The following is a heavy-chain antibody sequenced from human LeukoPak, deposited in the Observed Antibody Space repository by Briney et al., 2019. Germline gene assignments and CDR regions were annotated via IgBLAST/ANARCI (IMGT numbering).Heavy chain of an antibody. Sequence: GGSLRLSCAASGFTFSSYSMNWVRQAPGKGLEWVSSISSSSSYIYYADSVKGRFTISRDNAKNSLYLQMNSLRAEDTAVYYCARNPPLGYCSSTSCYAPAYWAQETVATVSS. CDR1: GFTFSSYS. D-gene: IGHD2-2*01. V-gene: IGHV3-21*01. J-gene: IGHJ4*02. CDR2: ISSSSSYI. CDR3: ARNPPLGYCSSTSCYAPAY.